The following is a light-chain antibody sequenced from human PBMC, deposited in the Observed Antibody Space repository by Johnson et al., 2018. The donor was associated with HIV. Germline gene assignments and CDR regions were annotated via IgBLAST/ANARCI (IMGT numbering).Light chain of an antibody. V-gene: IGLV1-51*01. CDR3: GTWDSSLSAYV. CDR2: DNN. J-gene: IGLJ1*01. CDR1: SSNIGNNY. Sequence: QSVLTQPPSVSVAPGQKVTISCSGSSSNIGNNYVSWYQQLPGTAPKLLIYDNNKRPSGIPDRFSGSKSGTSATLGITGLQTGDEADYDCGTWDSSLSAYVFGTGTKVTVL.